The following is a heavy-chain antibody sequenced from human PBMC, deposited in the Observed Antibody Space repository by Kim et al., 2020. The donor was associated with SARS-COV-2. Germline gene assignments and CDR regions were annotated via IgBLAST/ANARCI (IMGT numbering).Heavy chain of an antibody. CDR1: GFTFSSYS. J-gene: IGHJ3*02. Sequence: GGSLRLSCAASGFTFSSYSMNWVRQAPGKGLEWVSYISSSSSTIYYADSVKGRFTISRDNAKNSLYLQMNSLRDEDTAVYYCAHYYYGWRGETRADAFDIWGKGQWSPSLQ. V-gene: IGHV3-48*02. CDR2: ISSSSSTI. CDR3: AHYYYGWRGETRADAFDI. D-gene: IGHD3-10*01.